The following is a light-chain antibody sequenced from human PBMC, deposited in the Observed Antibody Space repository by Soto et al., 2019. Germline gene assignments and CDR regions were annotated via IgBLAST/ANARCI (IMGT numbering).Light chain of an antibody. Sequence: DIQMTQSPSTLSASVGDRVTITCRASQSISSWLAWYQQKPGKAPKLLIYKASSLESGVPSRFSGSGSGTEFTLTISSLQPDDFATYYCQHYNSFPTFGQWTKVEIK. J-gene: IGKJ1*01. CDR1: QSISSW. CDR3: QHYNSFPT. V-gene: IGKV1-5*03. CDR2: KAS.